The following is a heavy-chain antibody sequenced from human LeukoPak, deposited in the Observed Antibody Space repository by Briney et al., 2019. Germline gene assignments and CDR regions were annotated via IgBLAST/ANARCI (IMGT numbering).Heavy chain of an antibody. CDR3: AKDPREFPFGVVIFTVQGWFDP. CDR2: ISGSGGST. J-gene: IGHJ5*02. V-gene: IGHV3-23*01. CDR1: GFTLSSYA. D-gene: IGHD3-3*01. Sequence: PGGSLRLSCAASGFTLSSYAMSWVRQAPGKGLEWVSAISGSGGSTYYADSVKGRFTISRDNSKNTLYLQMNSLRAEDTAVYYCAKDPREFPFGVVIFTVQGWFDPWGQGTLVTVSS.